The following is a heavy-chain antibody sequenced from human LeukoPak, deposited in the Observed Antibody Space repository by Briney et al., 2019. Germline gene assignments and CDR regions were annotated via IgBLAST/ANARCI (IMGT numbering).Heavy chain of an antibody. D-gene: IGHD2-21*01. CDR3: AGHTYSGWFDP. CDR2: IYPGDSDT. V-gene: IGHV5-51*01. J-gene: IGHJ5*02. CDR1: GYSFTSNW. Sequence: GEPLKISGKGPGYSFTSNWIGWVGQMPGKGLDWMGIIYPGDSDTRYSPSFQGQVTISADKSISTAYLQWSSLKASDTAMYYCAGHTYSGWFDPWGQGTLVTVSS.